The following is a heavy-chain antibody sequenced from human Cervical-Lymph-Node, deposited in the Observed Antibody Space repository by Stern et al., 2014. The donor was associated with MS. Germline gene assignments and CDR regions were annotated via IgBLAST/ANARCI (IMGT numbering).Heavy chain of an antibody. D-gene: IGHD2-15*01. J-gene: IGHJ4*02. V-gene: IGHV4-31*03. CDR3: AREVVGQYFDY. CDR2: IYYSVST. CDR1: GASISSGAYY. Sequence: VQLQESGPGLVKPSQTLSLTCTVSGASISSGAYYWSWIRQHPGKGLEWIGYIYYSVSTYYIPSLKSRVTISVDTSKSHFSLNLSSVTAADTAVYYCAREVVGQYFDYWGQGSLVTVSS.